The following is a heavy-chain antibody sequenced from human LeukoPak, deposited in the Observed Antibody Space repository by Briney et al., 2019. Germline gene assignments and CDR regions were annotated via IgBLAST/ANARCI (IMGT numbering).Heavy chain of an antibody. Sequence: GGSLRLSCAASGFTFSSYAMHWVRQAPGKGLEWVGRIKSKTDGGTTDYAAPVKGRFTISRDDSKNTLYLQMNSLKTEDTAVYYCTTAVADDYYYYGMDVWGQGTTVTVSS. V-gene: IGHV3-15*07. D-gene: IGHD6-19*01. J-gene: IGHJ6*02. CDR3: TTAVADDYYYYGMDV. CDR1: GFTFSSYA. CDR2: IKSKTDGGTT.